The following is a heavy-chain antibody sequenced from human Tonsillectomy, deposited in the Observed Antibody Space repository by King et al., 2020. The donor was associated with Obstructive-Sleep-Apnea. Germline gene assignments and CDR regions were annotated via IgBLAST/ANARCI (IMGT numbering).Heavy chain of an antibody. CDR3: ARDLAFGGYSSSRYQEGHWFDP. CDR1: GGSISSRSYY. CDR2: SYYSGST. J-gene: IGHJ5*02. Sequence: QLQESGPGLVKPSETLSLTCTVSGGSISSRSYYWGWIRQPPGKGLEWIGSSYYSGSTYSNPSLKSRFTLSVDTSQNQFSLKLSSVTAADTAGYYCARDLAFGGYSSSRYQEGHWFDPWGQGTLVTVSS. V-gene: IGHV4-39*07. D-gene: IGHD6-13*01.